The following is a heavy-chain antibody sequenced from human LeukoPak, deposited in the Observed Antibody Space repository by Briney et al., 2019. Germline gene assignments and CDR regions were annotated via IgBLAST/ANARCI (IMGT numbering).Heavy chain of an antibody. CDR1: GFTFSGYI. D-gene: IGHD6-19*01. V-gene: IGHV3-48*01. CDR3: ARDQWLDY. J-gene: IGHJ4*02. Sequence: AGSLRLSCAASGFTFSGYIMNWVRQAPGKGLEWVSFIGSSGNTIYYADSVKGRFTVSRDNAKHSLYLQMNSLRAEDTAVYYCARDQWLDYWGQGTLVTVSS. CDR2: IGSSGNTI.